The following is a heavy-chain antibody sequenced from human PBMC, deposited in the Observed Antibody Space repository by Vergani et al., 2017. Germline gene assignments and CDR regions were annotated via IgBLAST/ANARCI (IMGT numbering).Heavy chain of an antibody. CDR3: ATTKWQQPLGPRDYYYMDV. Sequence: QVQLVQSGAEVKKPGASVKVSCKASGYTFTSYYMHWVRQSPGQGLEWMGIINPSGGSTSYEQNFQGRVILTRDTSTSTVYMELSSLRSEDTAVYYCATTKWQQPLGPRDYYYMDVWGKGTTVTVSS. CDR1: GYTFTSYY. V-gene: IGHV1-46*01. J-gene: IGHJ6*03. CDR2: INPSGGST. D-gene: IGHD6-13*01.